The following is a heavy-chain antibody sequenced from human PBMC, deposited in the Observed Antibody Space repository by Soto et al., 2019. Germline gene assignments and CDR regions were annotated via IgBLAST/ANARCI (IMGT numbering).Heavy chain of an antibody. CDR3: AREDRDRETGLVPAAIDGMDV. CDR1: GGTFCRYS. Sequence: QVQLVQSGAEVKKPGSSVKVTCKASGGTFCRYSITWVRQAPRHGLEWIGRIIPIFGIASYAQKFQGRVTITADESTSTAYMELSSLRSDDTAVYYCAREDRDRETGLVPAAIDGMDVWGQGTTVTVSS. D-gene: IGHD2-2*01. V-gene: IGHV1-69*08. CDR2: IIPIFGIA. J-gene: IGHJ6*02.